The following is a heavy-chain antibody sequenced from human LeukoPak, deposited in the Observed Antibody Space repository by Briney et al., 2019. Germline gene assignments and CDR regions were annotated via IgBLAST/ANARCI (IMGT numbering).Heavy chain of an antibody. J-gene: IGHJ3*02. Sequence: GGSLRLSCAASGFTFSSYSMNWVRQAPGKGLEWVSSISSSSSYIYYADSVKGRFTISRDNAKNSLYLQMNSLRAEDTALYYCARGDSGSYFSAFDIWGQGTMVTVSS. V-gene: IGHV3-21*04. D-gene: IGHD1-26*01. CDR1: GFTFSSYS. CDR2: ISSSSSYI. CDR3: ARGDSGSYFSAFDI.